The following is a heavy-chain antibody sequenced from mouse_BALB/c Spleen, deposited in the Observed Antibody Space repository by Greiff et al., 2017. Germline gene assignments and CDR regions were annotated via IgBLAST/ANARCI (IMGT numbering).Heavy chain of an antibody. J-gene: IGHJ4*01. CDR1: GYTFTDYA. V-gene: IGHV1S137*01. D-gene: IGHD2-14*01. CDR2: ISTYYGDA. Sequence: VKLMESGAELVRPGVSVKISCKGSGYTFTDYAMHWVKQSHAKSLEWIGVISTYYGDASYNQKFKGKATMTVDKSSSTAYMELARLTSEDSAIYYCARWGTYYRYPYAMDYWGQGTSVTVSS. CDR3: ARWGTYYRYPYAMDY.